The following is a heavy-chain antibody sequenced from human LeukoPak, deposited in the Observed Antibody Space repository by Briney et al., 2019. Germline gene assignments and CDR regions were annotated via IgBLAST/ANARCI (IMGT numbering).Heavy chain of an antibody. CDR1: GGSISSSSYY. Sequence: SETLSLTCTVSGGSISSSSYYWGWIRQPPGKGLEWIGSIYYSGSTYYNPSLKSRVTISVDTSKNQFSLKLSPVTAADTAVYYCARHGAYCGGDCYPYFDYWGQGTLVTVSS. J-gene: IGHJ4*02. CDR3: ARHGAYCGGDCYPYFDY. CDR2: IYYSGST. V-gene: IGHV4-39*01. D-gene: IGHD2-21*02.